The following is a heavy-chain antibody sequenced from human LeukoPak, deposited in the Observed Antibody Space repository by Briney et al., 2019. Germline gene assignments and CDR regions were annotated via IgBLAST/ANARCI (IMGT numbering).Heavy chain of an antibody. J-gene: IGHJ3*02. CDR2: FDPEDGET. CDR3: ATVDGIVGATDGHDAFDI. CDR1: GYTLTELS. D-gene: IGHD1-26*01. V-gene: IGHV1-24*01. Sequence: ASVKVSCKVSGYTLTELSMHWVRQAPGKGLEWMGGFDPEDGETVYAQKFQGRVTMTEDTSTDTAYMELSSLRSEDTAVYYCATVDGIVGATDGHDAFDIWGQGTMVTVFS.